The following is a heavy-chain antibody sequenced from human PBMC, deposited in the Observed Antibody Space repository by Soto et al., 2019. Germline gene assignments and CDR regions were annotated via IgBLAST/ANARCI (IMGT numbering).Heavy chain of an antibody. V-gene: IGHV1-2*02. Sequence: GASVKVSCKASGYTFTGYYMHWVRQAPGQGPEWMGWINPNSGGTNYAQKFQGRVTMTRDTSISTAYMELSRLRSDDTAVYYCAREVIAARPFLRYYYGMDVWGQGTTVTVSS. CDR1: GYTFTGYY. D-gene: IGHD6-6*01. CDR3: AREVIAARPFLRYYYGMDV. J-gene: IGHJ6*02. CDR2: INPNSGGT.